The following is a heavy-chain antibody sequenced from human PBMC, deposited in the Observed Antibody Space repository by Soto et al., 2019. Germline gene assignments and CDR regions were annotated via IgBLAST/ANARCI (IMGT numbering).Heavy chain of an antibody. J-gene: IGHJ4*02. Sequence: SGPTLVNPTQTLTLTCTFSGVSLSTSGMGVGWIRQPPGKALEWLALVYWDDDKRYSPSLKSRLTITKDTSKNQVVLTMTYMDPVDTATYYCEHMIEGDFFDHWGQGTLVTVSS. D-gene: IGHD2-21*01. CDR3: EHMIEGDFFDH. CDR2: VYWDDDK. CDR1: GVSLSTSGMG. V-gene: IGHV2-5*02.